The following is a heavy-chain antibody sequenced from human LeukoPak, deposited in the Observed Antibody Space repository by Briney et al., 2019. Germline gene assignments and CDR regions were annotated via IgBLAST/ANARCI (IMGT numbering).Heavy chain of an antibody. CDR3: ARGYGTGYYYVPYDY. CDR1: GGSISNYY. J-gene: IGHJ4*02. V-gene: IGHV4-59*01. CDR2: IYYSGSN. Sequence: SETLSLTCTVSGGSISNYYWNWIRQPPGKGLEWIGYIYYSGSNNYNPSLESRVTIPVDTSKNQFSLKLTSVTAADTAVYYCARGYGTGYYYVPYDYWGQGTLVSVSS. D-gene: IGHD3-22*01.